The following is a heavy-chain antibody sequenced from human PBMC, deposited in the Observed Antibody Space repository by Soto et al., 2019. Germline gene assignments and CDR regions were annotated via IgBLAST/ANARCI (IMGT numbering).Heavy chain of an antibody. D-gene: IGHD4-4*01. J-gene: IGHJ4*02. CDR1: GFTFSSYA. CDR2: ISYDGSNK. Sequence: QVQLVESGGGVVQPGRSLRLSCAASGFTFSSYAMHWVRQAPGKGLEWVAVISYDGSNKYYADSVKGRFTISRDNSKNTLYRQMNSLRAEDTAVYYCARARTDYSNYAGLDYWGQGTLVTVSS. V-gene: IGHV3-30-3*01. CDR3: ARARTDYSNYAGLDY.